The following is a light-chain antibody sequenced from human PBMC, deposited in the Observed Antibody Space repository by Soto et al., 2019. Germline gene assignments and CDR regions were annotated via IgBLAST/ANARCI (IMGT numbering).Light chain of an antibody. J-gene: IGLJ1*01. CDR1: SSNIGVNY. Sequence: QSVLTQPPSASGTPGQRVTISCSGSSSNIGVNYVYWYLQLPGTAPKLLIYRNNQRPSGVPDRFSGSKSGTSASLAISGLRSEDGADYHCAAWDDSLDGPVFGTGTKLTFL. CDR2: RNN. V-gene: IGLV1-47*01. CDR3: AAWDDSLDGPV.